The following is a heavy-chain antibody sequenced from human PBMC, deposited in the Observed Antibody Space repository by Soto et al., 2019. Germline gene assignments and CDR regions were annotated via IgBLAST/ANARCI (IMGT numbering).Heavy chain of an antibody. CDR3: AVGLAYCGGDCYSKHPNWFAP. V-gene: IGHV4-30-2*01. D-gene: IGHD2-21*02. J-gene: IGHJ5*02. CDR2: IYHSGST. CDR1: GGSISSGGYS. Sequence: TSETLSLTCAVSGGSISSGGYSWSWIRQPPGKGLEWIGYIYHSGSTYYNPSLKSRVTISVDRSKNQFSLKLSSVTAADTAVYYCAVGLAYCGGDCYSKHPNWFAPWGQGTLVTVSS.